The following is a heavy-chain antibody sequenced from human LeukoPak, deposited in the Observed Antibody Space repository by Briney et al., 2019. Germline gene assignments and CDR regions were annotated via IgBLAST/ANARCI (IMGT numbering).Heavy chain of an antibody. V-gene: IGHV4-59*05. CDR1: GGSISSYY. Sequence: SETLSLTCTVSGGSISSYYWSWIRQPPGKGLEWIGSIYYSGNTYYNASLKSRVTISVDTSKNQFSLRLTSVTAADTAVYYCARQTGSGLFILPGGQGTLVTVSS. CDR3: ARQTGSGLFILP. D-gene: IGHD3/OR15-3a*01. CDR2: IYYSGNT. J-gene: IGHJ4*02.